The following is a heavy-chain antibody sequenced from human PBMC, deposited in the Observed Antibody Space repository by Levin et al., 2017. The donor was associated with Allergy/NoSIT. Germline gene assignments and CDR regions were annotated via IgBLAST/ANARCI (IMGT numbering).Heavy chain of an antibody. Sequence: SETLSLTCTVSGVSISGYHWSWIRQSPGKGLEWIGFIYYTGSTNFNPSLKSRISISVDSSESQFSLKVRSVTAADTAVYYCARGHRALQYCSNDNCHYSYSFDYWGQGTLVTVSS. D-gene: IGHD2-8*01. CDR2: IYYTGST. CDR3: ARGHRALQYCSNDNCHYSYSFDY. V-gene: IGHV4-59*01. CDR1: GVSISGYH. J-gene: IGHJ4*02.